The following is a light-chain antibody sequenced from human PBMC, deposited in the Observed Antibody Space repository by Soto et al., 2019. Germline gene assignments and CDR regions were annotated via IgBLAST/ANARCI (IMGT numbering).Light chain of an antibody. CDR2: AAS. CDR1: QGISSY. V-gene: IGKV1-8*01. J-gene: IGKJ1*01. Sequence: AIRMTQSPSSFSASTGDRVTITCRASQGISSYLAWYQQKPGKAPKLLIYAASTLQSGVPSRFSGSGSGTDFTLTICCLQSEDVATYYFQQYYSYPPTFGQGTKVEIK. CDR3: QQYYSYPPT.